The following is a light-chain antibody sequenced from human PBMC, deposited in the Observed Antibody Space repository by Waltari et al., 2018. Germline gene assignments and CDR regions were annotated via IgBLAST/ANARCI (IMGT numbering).Light chain of an antibody. Sequence: QSALTQPASVSGSPGQSITISCTGIRSDVGGYNYVSWYQQHPGKAPKLMIYEVSTRPSGVSNRFSGSKSGNTASLTISGLQAEDEADYYCSSYTSSSTWVFGGGTKLTVL. CDR1: RSDVGGYNY. V-gene: IGLV2-14*01. J-gene: IGLJ3*02. CDR3: SSYTSSSTWV. CDR2: EVS.